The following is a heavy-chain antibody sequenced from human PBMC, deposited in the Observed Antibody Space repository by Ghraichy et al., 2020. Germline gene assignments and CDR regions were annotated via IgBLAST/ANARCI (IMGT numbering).Heavy chain of an antibody. CDR1: GGSISSYY. CDR2: IYYSGNT. J-gene: IGHJ5*02. D-gene: IGHD2-15*01. V-gene: IGHV4-59*01. Sequence: TLSLTCTVSGGSISSYYWNWIRQPPGKGLEWIGYIYYSGNTNYNPSLKSRVTIAVDTSKNQFSLKLSSVTAADTAVYYCARSQWRYTWFDPWGQGTLVTVSS. CDR3: ARSQWRYTWFDP.